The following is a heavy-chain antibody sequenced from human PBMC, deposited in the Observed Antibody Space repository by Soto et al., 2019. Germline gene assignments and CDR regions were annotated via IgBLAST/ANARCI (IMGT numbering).Heavy chain of an antibody. J-gene: IGHJ4*02. V-gene: IGHV4-34*01. Sequence: PSETLSLTCAVYGGSFSGYYWSWIRQPPGKGLEWIGEINHTGSTNYNPSLRSRVTISIDTSKNQFSLKLSSVTAADTAVYYCARYPRLDYWGQGTLVTVSS. CDR1: GGSFSGYY. CDR3: ARYPRLDY. CDR2: INHTGST.